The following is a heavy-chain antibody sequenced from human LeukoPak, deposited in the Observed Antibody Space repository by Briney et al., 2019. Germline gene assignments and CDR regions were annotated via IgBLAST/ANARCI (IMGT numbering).Heavy chain of an antibody. D-gene: IGHD3-10*01. J-gene: IGHJ4*02. V-gene: IGHV3-48*01. CDR3: TRGVGRRGGTFDY. CDR2: ISASSSAT. Sequence: GGSLRLSCAASEFSLGAYAMNWVRQAPGKGLEWVSYISASSSATYHAESVKGRFTISRDNGQNSLYLQMNSLRAEDTAVYYCTRGVGRRGGTFDYWGQGTLVTVSS. CDR1: EFSLGAYA.